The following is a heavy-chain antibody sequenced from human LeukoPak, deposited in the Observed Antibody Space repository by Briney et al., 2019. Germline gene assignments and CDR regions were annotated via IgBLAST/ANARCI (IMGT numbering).Heavy chain of an antibody. CDR2: MNHSGTT. CDR1: GGAFSGYY. CDR3: ARGYGSGSLPYGMDV. V-gene: IGHV4-34*01. D-gene: IGHD3-10*01. Sequence: SETLSLTCAVYGGAFSGYYWNWIRQPPGKGLEWIGEMNHSGTTKHNPSLKSRVSISVDTSQSQISLKLTSVTAADTAVYYCARGYGSGSLPYGMDVWGQGTTVTVS. J-gene: IGHJ6*02.